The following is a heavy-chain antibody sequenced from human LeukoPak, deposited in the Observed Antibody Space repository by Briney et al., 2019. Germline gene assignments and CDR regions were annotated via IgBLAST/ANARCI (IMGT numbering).Heavy chain of an antibody. CDR3: ASGRGYYDSTFDY. J-gene: IGHJ4*02. D-gene: IGHD3-22*01. CDR2: IYYSGST. V-gene: IGHV4-39*01. CDR1: GGSISSSSYS. Sequence: PSETLSLTCTVSGGSISSSSYSWGWIRQPPGKGLEWIGRIYYSGSTYYNPSLKSRVTISVDTSKNQFSLKLSSVTAADTAVYYCASGRGYYDSTFDYWGQGTLVTVSS.